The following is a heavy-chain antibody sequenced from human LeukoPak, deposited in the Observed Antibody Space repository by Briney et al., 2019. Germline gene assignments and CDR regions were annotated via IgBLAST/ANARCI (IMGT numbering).Heavy chain of an antibody. CDR3: ARDKLAATQHFDY. CDR2: LSYDGSNK. CDR1: GFTFSSYA. Sequence: PGGSLRLSCAASGFTFSSYAMRWVRQAPGKGLEWVAVLSYDGSNKYYADSVKGRFIISRDNSKNTLYLQMNSLRAEDTAVYYCARDKLAATQHFDYRGQGTLGTGSS. D-gene: IGHD2-15*01. J-gene: IGHJ4*02. V-gene: IGHV3-30-3*01.